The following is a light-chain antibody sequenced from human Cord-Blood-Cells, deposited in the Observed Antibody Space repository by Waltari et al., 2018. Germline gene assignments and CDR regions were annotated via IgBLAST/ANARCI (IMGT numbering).Light chain of an antibody. V-gene: IGKV1-33*01. CDR3: QQYDNLPYS. CDR2: DAS. CDR1: QDISNY. Sequence: DIQMTQSPSSLSASVGDRVTITCQASQDISNYLNWYQQKPGKAPKLLIYDASNLKTGVQSRFSGSGSGKDFTFTISSLQPEDIATYYCQQYDNLPYSFGQGTKLEIK. J-gene: IGKJ2*03.